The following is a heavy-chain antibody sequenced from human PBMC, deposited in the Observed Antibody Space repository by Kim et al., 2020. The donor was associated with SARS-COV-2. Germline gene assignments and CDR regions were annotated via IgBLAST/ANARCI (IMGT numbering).Heavy chain of an antibody. Sequence: SDAEKRRFTSTRDNAKNSLYLKMNSLRAEDTAVYYCAGEGRWLQYGFDYWGQGTLVTVSS. V-gene: IGHV3-11*01. J-gene: IGHJ4*02. CDR3: AGEGRWLQYGFDY. D-gene: IGHD5-12*01.